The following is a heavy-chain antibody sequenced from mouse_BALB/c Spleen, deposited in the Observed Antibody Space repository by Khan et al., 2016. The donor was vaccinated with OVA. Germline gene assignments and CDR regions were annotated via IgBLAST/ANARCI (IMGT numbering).Heavy chain of an antibody. CDR3: ASHGYGGFAY. Sequence: VRLQQSGPELVKPGASVKIPCKASGYTFTDFIIDWVKQSLGESLEWIGDINPNNGDTIYKQKFKGKATLTVDKSSSTAYMDLRSLTSEDTAVYYCASHGYGGFAYWGQGTLVTVSA. V-gene: IGHV1-18*01. CDR1: GYTFTDFI. D-gene: IGHD2-2*01. J-gene: IGHJ3*01. CDR2: INPNNGDT.